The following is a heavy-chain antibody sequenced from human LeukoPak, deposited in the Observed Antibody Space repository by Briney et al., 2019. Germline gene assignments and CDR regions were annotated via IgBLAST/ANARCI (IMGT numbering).Heavy chain of an antibody. D-gene: IGHD6-13*01. V-gene: IGHV3-7*01. CDR1: GFTFSSYW. J-gene: IGHJ4*02. CDR3: ARDRRSIAFDY. Sequence: GGSLRLSCAASGFTFSSYWMSWVRQAPGKGLEWVANIKQDGNEKYYVDPVKGRFTISRDNAKNSLYLQMNSLRAEDTAVYYCARDRRSIAFDYWGQGTLVTVSS. CDR2: IKQDGNEK.